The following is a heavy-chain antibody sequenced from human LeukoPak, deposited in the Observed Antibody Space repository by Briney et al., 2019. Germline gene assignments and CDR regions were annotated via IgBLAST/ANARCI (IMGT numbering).Heavy chain of an antibody. CDR1: GFTFSSFW. V-gene: IGHV3-74*01. J-gene: IGHJ4*02. CDR2: IDSDGTSP. Sequence: GGSLRLSCAASGFTFSSFWMHWVRQAPGKGLVWVSRIDSDGTSPIYADSVKGRFTISRDNANNTVYLQMNSPRAEDTAVYYCARSDYWGQGTLVTVSS. CDR3: ARSDY.